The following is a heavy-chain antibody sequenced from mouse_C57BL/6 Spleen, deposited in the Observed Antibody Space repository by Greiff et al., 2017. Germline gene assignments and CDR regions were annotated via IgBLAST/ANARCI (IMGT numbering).Heavy chain of an antibody. CDR1: GYTFTSYW. CDR2: IYPGSGST. J-gene: IGHJ2*01. D-gene: IGHD1-1*01. CDR3: ASEFITTVVATPYFDY. V-gene: IGHV1-55*01. Sequence: QVQLQQPGAELVKPGASVKMSCKASGYTFTSYWITWVKQRPGQGLEWIGDIYPGSGSTNYNEKFKSKATLTVDTSSSTAYMQLSSLTSEDSAVYYCASEFITTVVATPYFDYWGQGTTLTVSS.